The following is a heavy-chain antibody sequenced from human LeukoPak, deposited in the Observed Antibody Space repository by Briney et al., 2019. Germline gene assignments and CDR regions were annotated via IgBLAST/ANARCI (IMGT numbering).Heavy chain of an antibody. D-gene: IGHD3-10*01. Sequence: GGSLRLSCATSGFSFSTFTMNWVRQVPGKGLEWVSSISDNSGDIYYADSVKGRFTISRDNAKNTLYLQMNSLRAEDTAVYYCARGGYYPSGSHDYWGQGTLVTVSS. V-gene: IGHV3-21*01. J-gene: IGHJ4*02. CDR2: ISDNSGDI. CDR3: ARGGYYPSGSHDY. CDR1: GFSFSTFT.